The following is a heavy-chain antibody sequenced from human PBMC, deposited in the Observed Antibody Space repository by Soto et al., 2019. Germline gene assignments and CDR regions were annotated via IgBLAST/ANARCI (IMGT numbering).Heavy chain of an antibody. CDR1: RFTFSISD. CDR2: ISYDERSK. Sequence: GGSLRLSCAASRFTFSISDMHWVRQAPGKGPEWVAHISYDERSKYYADSVKGRVTLSRDNSKNTLYLQMSGLRVEDTAVYYCARGHDHGVFDHWAQGALVIVSS. D-gene: IGHD4-17*01. CDR3: ARGHDHGVFDH. J-gene: IGHJ4*02. V-gene: IGHV3-30*03.